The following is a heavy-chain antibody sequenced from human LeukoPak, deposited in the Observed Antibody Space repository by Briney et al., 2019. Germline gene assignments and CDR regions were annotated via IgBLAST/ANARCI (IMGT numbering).Heavy chain of an antibody. CDR2: ISGSGDST. CDR3: AKSATLQLVALDY. V-gene: IGHV3-23*01. Sequence: PGRSLRLSCTASGFTFGDYGMSWFRQAPRKGLEWVSAISGSGDSTYYADSVKGRFTVSRDNSKNTLYLQMNSLRAEDTAVYYCAKSATLQLVALDYWGQGTLVTVSS. D-gene: IGHD6-6*01. CDR1: GFTFGDYG. J-gene: IGHJ4*02.